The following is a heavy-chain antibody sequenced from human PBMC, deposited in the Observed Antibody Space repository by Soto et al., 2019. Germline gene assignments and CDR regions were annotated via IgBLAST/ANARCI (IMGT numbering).Heavy chain of an antibody. J-gene: IGHJ4*02. CDR3: ARYCNNSDWRHLYYFDY. CDR1: GGSVSNGMYY. CDR2: VYFTGPT. V-gene: IGHV4-61*01. D-gene: IGHD2-8*01. Sequence: PSETLSLTCTVSGGSVSNGMYYWSWIRQPPGKGLEWIGNVYFTGPTIYNPSLKSRVTMSVDTYKDQFFLKLTSVTAADTAVYYCARYCNNSDWRHLYYFDYSGLGTPVTVSS.